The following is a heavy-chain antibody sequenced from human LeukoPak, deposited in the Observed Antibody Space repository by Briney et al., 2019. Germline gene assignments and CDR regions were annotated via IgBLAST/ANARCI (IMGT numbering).Heavy chain of an antibody. CDR3: AKTTSGTYLDY. D-gene: IGHD1-26*01. CDR1: GFTFSSYA. Sequence: GGSLRLSCAASGFTFSSYAMSWVRQAPGKGLEWVSSISTNSGSTNYADSVKGRFTISRDNSKNMVYLQMNSLRAEDTAVYYCAKTTSGTYLDYWGQGILVTVPS. V-gene: IGHV3-23*01. CDR2: ISTNSGST. J-gene: IGHJ4*02.